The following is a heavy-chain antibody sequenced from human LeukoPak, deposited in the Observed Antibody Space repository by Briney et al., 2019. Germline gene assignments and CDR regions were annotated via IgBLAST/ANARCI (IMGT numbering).Heavy chain of an antibody. CDR1: GGSITNNNW. D-gene: IGHD5/OR15-5a*01. V-gene: IGHV4/OR15-8*02. J-gene: IGHJ4*02. CDR2: MHLDGST. Sequence: SETLSLTCAVSGGSITNNNWWAWVRPPPTKGLEWIAEMHLDGSTNYNPSLKSRVTISIDKSRNQFSLTLTSVTAADTAIYYCVTASSKSLPNWGQGTLVTVSS. CDR3: VTASSKSLPN.